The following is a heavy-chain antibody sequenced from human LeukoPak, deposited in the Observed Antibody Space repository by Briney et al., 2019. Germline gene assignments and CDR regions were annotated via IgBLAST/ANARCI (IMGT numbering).Heavy chain of an antibody. V-gene: IGHV1-2*02. CDR1: GYTFTGPY. CDR2: INPNSGDT. J-gene: IGHJ4*02. CDR3: ARDLVYCSSTSCYGALDY. D-gene: IGHD2-2*01. Sequence: ASAKVSCKASGYTFTGPYIHWVRQAPGQGFEWMGWINPNSGDTNYAQKLQGRVTMTTDTSTSTAYMELRSLRSDDTAVYYCARDLVYCSSTSCYGALDYWGQGTLVTVSS.